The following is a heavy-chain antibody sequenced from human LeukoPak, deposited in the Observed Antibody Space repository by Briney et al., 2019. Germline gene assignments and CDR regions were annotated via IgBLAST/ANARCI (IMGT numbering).Heavy chain of an antibody. CDR1: GFTFSSYG. Sequence: GGSLRLSCAASGFTFSSYGMHWVRQAPGKGLEWVAVIWYDGSNKYYADSVKGRFTISRDNSKNTLYLQMDSLRAEDTAVYYCARDRVDNWFDPWGQGTLVTVSS. CDR3: ARDRVDNWFDP. V-gene: IGHV3-33*01. D-gene: IGHD2-15*01. J-gene: IGHJ5*02. CDR2: IWYDGSNK.